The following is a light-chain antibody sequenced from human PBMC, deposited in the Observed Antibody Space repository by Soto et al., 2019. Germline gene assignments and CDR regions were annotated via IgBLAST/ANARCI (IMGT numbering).Light chain of an antibody. Sequence: AIQLTQSPSSLSASVGDRVTITCRACQGISSALACYQQKPGKPPNLLIYYASTLESGVPSRFSGSGSGTDFTLTIRSLQPEDFATYWCQHFDSYPLTFGGGTKVEIK. CDR3: QHFDSYPLT. CDR1: QGISSA. V-gene: IGKV1-13*02. CDR2: YAS. J-gene: IGKJ4*01.